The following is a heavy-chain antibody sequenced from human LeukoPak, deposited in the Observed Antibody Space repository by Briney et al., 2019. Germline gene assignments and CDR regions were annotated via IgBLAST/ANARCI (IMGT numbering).Heavy chain of an antibody. CDR1: GGTFSSYA. CDR2: IIPIFCTA. D-gene: IGHD6-13*01. J-gene: IGHJ4*02. V-gene: IGHV1-69*05. Sequence: GSSVKVSCKASGGTFSSYAISWVRQAPGQGLEWMGRIIPIFCTANYAQKFQGRVTITTDESPSTAYMELSSLRSEDTAVYYCARDSGLGYSSSLGDYWGQGTLVTVSS. CDR3: ARDSGLGYSSSLGDY.